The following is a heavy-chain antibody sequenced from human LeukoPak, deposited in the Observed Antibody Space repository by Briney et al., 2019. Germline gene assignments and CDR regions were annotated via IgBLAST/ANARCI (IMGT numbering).Heavy chain of an antibody. Sequence: SETLSLTCTVSGGSVSSGSHYWSCIRQPPGKGLEWIGYIYYSGSTNYNPSLKSRVTISVDTSKNQFSLKLSSVTAADTAVYYCARDRGPFDPWGQGTLVTVSS. CDR2: IYYSGST. J-gene: IGHJ5*02. CDR3: ARDRGPFDP. CDR1: GGSVSSGSHY. V-gene: IGHV4-61*01.